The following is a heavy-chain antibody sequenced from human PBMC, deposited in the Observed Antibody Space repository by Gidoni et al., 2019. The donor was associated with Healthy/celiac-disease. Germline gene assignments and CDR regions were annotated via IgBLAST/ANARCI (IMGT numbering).Heavy chain of an antibody. CDR2: ISYDGSNK. CDR3: ARDGTIFGVVILHGPFDY. J-gene: IGHJ4*02. D-gene: IGHD3-3*01. CDR1: GFPFRIYA. Sequence: QVQLVESGGGVVQPGRSLRLSCAASGFPFRIYAMHWVRQAPGKGLEWLAVISYDGSNKYYADSVKGRFTISRDNSKNTLYLQMNSLRAEDTAVYYCARDGTIFGVVILHGPFDYWGQGTLVTVSS. V-gene: IGHV3-30*04.